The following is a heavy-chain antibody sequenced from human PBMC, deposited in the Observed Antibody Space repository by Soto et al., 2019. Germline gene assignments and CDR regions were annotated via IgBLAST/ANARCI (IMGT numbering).Heavy chain of an antibody. CDR2: TYHSGNP. Sequence: SETLSLTCDVSGDTISTGGYTWAWIRQPPVKALEWIGHTYHSGNPYYNPSLKSRVTISVDTSKNQFSLRVSSVTAADTAVYYCARNPTSGYQQLWSQGTLVTVSS. V-gene: IGHV4-30-2*03. CDR3: ARNPTSGYQQL. J-gene: IGHJ4*02. CDR1: GDTISTGGYT. D-gene: IGHD3-22*01.